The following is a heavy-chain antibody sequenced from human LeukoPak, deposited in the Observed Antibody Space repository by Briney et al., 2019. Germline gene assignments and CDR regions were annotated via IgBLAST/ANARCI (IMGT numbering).Heavy chain of an antibody. J-gene: IGHJ4*02. Sequence: SGRSLRLSCAASGFTFSSYAMHWVRQAPGKGLEWVAVISYDGSTKYYADSVKGRFTISRDNSKSTLYLQMNSLRAEDTAVYYCARDRLAGQWLVGGLDYWGQGTLVTVSS. CDR1: GFTFSSYA. CDR3: ARDRLAGQWLVGGLDY. CDR2: ISYDGSTK. V-gene: IGHV3-30-3*01. D-gene: IGHD6-19*01.